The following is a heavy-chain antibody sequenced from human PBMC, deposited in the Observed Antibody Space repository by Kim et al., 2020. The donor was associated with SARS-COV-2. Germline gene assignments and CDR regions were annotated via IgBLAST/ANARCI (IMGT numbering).Heavy chain of an antibody. Sequence: SETLSLTCAVYGGSFSGYYWSWIRQPPGKGLEWIGEINHSGSTNYNPSLKSRVTISVDTSKNQFSLKLSSVTAADTAVYYCASFGVQGVGGFDPWGQGTLVTVSS. CDR3: ASFGVQGVGGFDP. CDR1: GGSFSGYY. D-gene: IGHD3-10*01. J-gene: IGHJ5*02. CDR2: INHSGST. V-gene: IGHV4-34*01.